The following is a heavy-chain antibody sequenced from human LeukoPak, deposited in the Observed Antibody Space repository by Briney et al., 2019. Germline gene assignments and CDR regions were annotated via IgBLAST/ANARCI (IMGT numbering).Heavy chain of an antibody. Sequence: GGSLRLSCAASGFTFSSYAMHWVRQAPGKGLEWVALISYDGSNKNYADSVKGRFTISRDNAKNSLYLQMNSLRAEDTAVYYCARVGFYYDILTGYYSHYYFDYWGQGTLVTVSS. CDR2: ISYDGSNK. J-gene: IGHJ4*02. CDR1: GFTFSSYA. CDR3: ARVGFYYDILTGYYSHYYFDY. V-gene: IGHV3-30*04. D-gene: IGHD3-9*01.